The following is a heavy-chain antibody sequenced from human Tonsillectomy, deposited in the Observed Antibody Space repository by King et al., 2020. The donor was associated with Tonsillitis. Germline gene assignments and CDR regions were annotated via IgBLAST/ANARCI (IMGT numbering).Heavy chain of an antibody. D-gene: IGHD7-27*01. CDR1: GYTLTELS. Sequence: VQLVQSGAEVKKTGASVKVSCKVSGYTLTELSMHWVRQAPGKGLEWMGSFDREDGGTIYAQKFQGRVTMTEDTSTDTAYMELSSLRSEDTSVYYCATQESLGYYFDYWGQGSLVTVSS. CDR3: ATQESLGYYFDY. V-gene: IGHV1-24*01. J-gene: IGHJ4*02. CDR2: FDREDGGT.